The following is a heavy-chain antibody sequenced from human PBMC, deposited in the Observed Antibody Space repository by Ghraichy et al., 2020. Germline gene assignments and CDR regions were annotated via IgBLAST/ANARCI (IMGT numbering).Heavy chain of an antibody. CDR2: IYYSGTI. CDR1: GGSISSYY. CDR3: ARGTEHYYGSGSYP. J-gene: IGHJ5*02. Sequence: SETLSLTCIVSGGSISSYYWSWIRQPPGKGLEWIGYIYYSGTIHYNPSLKSRVNISVDTSKNQFSLRLTSMTAADTAVYYCARGTEHYYGSGSYPWGQGTLVTVSP. V-gene: IGHV4-59*01. D-gene: IGHD3-10*01.